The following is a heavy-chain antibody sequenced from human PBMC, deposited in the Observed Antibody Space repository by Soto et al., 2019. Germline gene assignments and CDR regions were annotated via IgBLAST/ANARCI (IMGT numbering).Heavy chain of an antibody. Sequence: QVQLVESGGGVVQPGRSLRLSCAASGFTFSSYGMHGVRQAPGKGLAWVAVISFDGSNKYYADSVKGRFTISRDNSKNTLYLQMNSLRAEDTAVYYCAKSDGDYSRVSYYYYGMDVWGQGTTVTVSS. D-gene: IGHD4-17*01. CDR3: AKSDGDYSRVSYYYYGMDV. V-gene: IGHV3-30*18. J-gene: IGHJ6*02. CDR2: ISFDGSNK. CDR1: GFTFSSYG.